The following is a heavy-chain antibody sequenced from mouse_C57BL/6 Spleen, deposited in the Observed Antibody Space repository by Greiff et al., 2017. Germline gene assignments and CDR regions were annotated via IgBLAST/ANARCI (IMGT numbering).Heavy chain of an antibody. Sequence: VQLQESGAELARPGASVKLSCKASGYTFTSYGISWVKQRTGQGLEWIGEIYPRSGNTYYNEKFKGKATLTADKSSSTAYIALRRLTSEASAVYVCARGGGLFLRPGYFDVGGTGTTVTVSS. D-gene: IGHD1-1*01. CDR2: IYPRSGNT. J-gene: IGHJ1*03. CDR1: GYTFTSYG. CDR3: ARGGGLFLRPGYFDV. V-gene: IGHV1-81*01.